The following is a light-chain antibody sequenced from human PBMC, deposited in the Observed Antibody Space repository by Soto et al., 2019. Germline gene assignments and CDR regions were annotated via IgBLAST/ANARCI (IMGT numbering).Light chain of an antibody. Sequence: QAVVTQPPSASGTPGQRVTISCSGSSSNIGSNTVNWYQQLPGTAPKLLIYSNNQRPSGVPDRSSDSKSGTSASLAISGLQSEDEADYYCAAWDDSLNGPVFGGGTKLTVL. CDR2: SNN. CDR3: AAWDDSLNGPV. CDR1: SSNIGSNT. V-gene: IGLV1-44*01. J-gene: IGLJ3*02.